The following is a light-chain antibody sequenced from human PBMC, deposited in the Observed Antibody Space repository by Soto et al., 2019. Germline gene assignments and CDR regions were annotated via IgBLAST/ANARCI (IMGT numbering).Light chain of an antibody. CDR1: SSDVGGYKY. CDR2: EVS. CDR3: SSYAGSNNFV. V-gene: IGLV2-8*01. Sequence: QSVLTQPPSASGSPGRSVTISCTGTSSDVGGYKYVSWYQQHSGKAPKVIIYEVSKRPSGVPNRFSGSKSGNTAYLTVTGLQAEDEADYYCSSYAGSNNFVFGTGTKVTVL. J-gene: IGLJ1*01.